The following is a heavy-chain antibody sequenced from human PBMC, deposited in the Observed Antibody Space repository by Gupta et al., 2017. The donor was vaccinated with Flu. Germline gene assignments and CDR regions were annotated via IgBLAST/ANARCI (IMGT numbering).Heavy chain of an antibody. J-gene: IGHJ6*02. V-gene: IGHV1-8*01. CDR2: MNPNSGNT. D-gene: IGHD3-9*01. CDR1: GYTFTSYD. Sequence: QVQLVQSGAEVKKPGASVKVSCKASGYTFTSYDINWVRQATGQGLEWMGWMNPNSGNTGYAQKFQGRVTMTRNTSISTAYMELSSLRSEDTAVYYCARAVKNYDILTGYYPVYYYYYYGMDVWGQGTTVTVSS. CDR3: ARAVKNYDILTGYYPVYYYYYYGMDV.